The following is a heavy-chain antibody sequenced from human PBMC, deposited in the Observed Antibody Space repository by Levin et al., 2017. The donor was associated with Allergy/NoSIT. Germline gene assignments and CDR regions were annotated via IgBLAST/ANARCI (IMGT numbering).Heavy chain of an antibody. Sequence: SQTLSLTCAVSGYSISSGYYWGWIRQPPGKGLEWIGSIYHSGSTYYNPSLKSRVTISVDTSKNQFSLKLSSVTAADTAVYYCARETRIAAAGTAWFDPWGQGTLVTVSS. CDR2: IYHSGST. CDR3: ARETRIAAAGTAWFDP. CDR1: GYSISSGYY. J-gene: IGHJ5*02. V-gene: IGHV4-38-2*02. D-gene: IGHD6-13*01.